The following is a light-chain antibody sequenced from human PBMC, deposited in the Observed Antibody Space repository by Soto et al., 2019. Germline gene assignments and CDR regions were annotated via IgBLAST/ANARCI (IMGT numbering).Light chain of an antibody. V-gene: IGKV1-27*01. CDR3: QEYYSPPFT. CDR2: AAS. Sequence: DIQMPQSPSSLSASVGDRVTITCRASQGISSSLAWYQHKPGKVPELLIYAASTLHSGVPSRFSGSGSGTDFTLTISSLQPEDVATYYCQEYYSPPFTFGPGTKVNF. CDR1: QGISSS. J-gene: IGKJ3*01.